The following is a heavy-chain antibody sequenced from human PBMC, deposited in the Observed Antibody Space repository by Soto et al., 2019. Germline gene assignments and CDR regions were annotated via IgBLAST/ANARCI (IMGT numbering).Heavy chain of an antibody. CDR3: ARRPLPYSSSSQYYYYYGMDV. J-gene: IGHJ6*02. CDR1: GYSFTSYW. Sequence: GESLKISCKGSGYSFTSYWISWVRQMPGKGLEWVGRIDPSDSYTNYSPSFQGHVTISADKSISTAYLQWSSLKASDTAMYYCARRPLPYSSSSQYYYYYGMDVWGQGTTVTVSS. CDR2: IDPSDSYT. V-gene: IGHV5-10-1*01. D-gene: IGHD6-6*01.